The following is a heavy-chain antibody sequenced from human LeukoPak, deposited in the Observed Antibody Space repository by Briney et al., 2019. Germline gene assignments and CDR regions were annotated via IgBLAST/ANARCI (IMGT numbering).Heavy chain of an antibody. CDR3: ASRLVGATVDY. D-gene: IGHD1-26*01. Sequence: SETLSLTCTVSGGSISSSSYYWGWIRQPPGKGLEWIGSIYYSGSPYYNPSLKSRVAISVDTSKNQFSLKLSSVTAADTAVYYCASRLVGATVDYWGQGTLVTVSS. J-gene: IGHJ4*02. V-gene: IGHV4-39*01. CDR2: IYYSGSP. CDR1: GGSISSSSYY.